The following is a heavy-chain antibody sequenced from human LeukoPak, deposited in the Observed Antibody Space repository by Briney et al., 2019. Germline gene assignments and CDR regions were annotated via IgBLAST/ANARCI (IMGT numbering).Heavy chain of an antibody. J-gene: IGHJ4*02. D-gene: IGHD3-22*01. CDR1: GFTFSSYP. CDR3: ARDTRGPYYYDSSGYYRY. CDR2: ISYDGSSK. V-gene: IGHV3-30-3*01. Sequence: GGSLRLSCAASGFTFSSYPTHSVRKAPGKALAWVAVISYDGSSKYYADSVKGRFTISRDNSKNTPYLQMNSLRAEDSAVYYCARDTRGPYYYDSSGYYRYWGQGTLVTVSS.